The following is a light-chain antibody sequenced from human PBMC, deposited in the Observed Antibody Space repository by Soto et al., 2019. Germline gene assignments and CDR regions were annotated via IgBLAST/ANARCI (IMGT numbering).Light chain of an antibody. Sequence: IVMTQSPDSLAVSLGERATINCKSSQSVLYSSNNKNYLAWYQQKPGQPPKLLIYWASTRESGVSDRFSGSGSGTDVTLTISSLQAEDVAVYYCQQYYSTPLTFGQGTKVEIK. CDR1: QSVLYSSNNKNY. CDR3: QQYYSTPLT. J-gene: IGKJ1*01. V-gene: IGKV4-1*01. CDR2: WAS.